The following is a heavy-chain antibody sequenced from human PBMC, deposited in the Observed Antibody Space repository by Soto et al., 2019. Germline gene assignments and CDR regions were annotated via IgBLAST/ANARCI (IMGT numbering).Heavy chain of an antibody. CDR3: ARAGSPFHSDSTGYWGFDY. V-gene: IGHV3-53*01. CDR1: GFTFSDHQ. J-gene: IGHJ4*02. CDR2: IYSSGTT. Sequence: EVQLVESGGGLIQPGGSLRLSCAASGFTFSDHQMNWVRQAPGRGLEWVSVIYSSGTTYYGDSVKGRFTISRDNSKNTLYLQMNSLRTEYTALYYRARAGSPFHSDSTGYWGFDYWGQGTLGTVSS. D-gene: IGHD3-9*01.